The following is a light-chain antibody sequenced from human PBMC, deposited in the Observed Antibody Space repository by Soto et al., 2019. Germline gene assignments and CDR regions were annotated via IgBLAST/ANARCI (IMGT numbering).Light chain of an antibody. CDR3: QQYNDWPLT. CDR2: RAS. Sequence: ELVLTQSPATLSLSPGERATLSCRASQSVSSYLAWYQQKPGQAPRLLIYRASTRATGVPARFSGSGSGTEFTLTISSLQSEDFALYYCQQYNDWPLTFGQGTKVDIK. CDR1: QSVSSY. J-gene: IGKJ1*01. V-gene: IGKV3-15*01.